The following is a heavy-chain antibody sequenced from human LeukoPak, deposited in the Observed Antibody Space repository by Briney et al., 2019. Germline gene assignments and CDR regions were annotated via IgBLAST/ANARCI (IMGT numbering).Heavy chain of an antibody. CDR2: ISSNGRYI. J-gene: IGHJ4*02. V-gene: IGHV3-21*01. CDR3: ARDGMGSYDY. Sequence: PGGSLRLSCAASGFDFSDYTINWVRQAPGKGLEWVPSISSNGRYIYYADSVKGRLTISRDNAKNSVCLQMNSLRAEDTAVYYCARDGMGSYDYWGQGTLVTVSS. D-gene: IGHD3-10*01. CDR1: GFDFSDYT.